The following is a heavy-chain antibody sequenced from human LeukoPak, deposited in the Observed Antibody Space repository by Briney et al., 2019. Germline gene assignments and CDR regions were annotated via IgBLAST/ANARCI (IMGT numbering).Heavy chain of an antibody. CDR3: ARDLQSSYYYYYYMDV. CDR2: MNPNSGNT. Sequence: PRASVKVSCKASGYTFTSYDINWVRQATGQGLEWMGWMNPNSGNTGYAQKFQGRVTMTRNTSISTAYMELSSLRSEDTAVYYCARDLQSSYYYYYYMDVWGKGTTVTVSS. D-gene: IGHD5-24*01. V-gene: IGHV1-8*01. J-gene: IGHJ6*03. CDR1: GYTFTSYD.